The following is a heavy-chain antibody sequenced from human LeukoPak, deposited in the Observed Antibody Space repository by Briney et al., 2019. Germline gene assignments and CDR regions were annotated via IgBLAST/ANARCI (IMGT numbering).Heavy chain of an antibody. CDR2: IYYSGST. CDR3: ARRPSGTYYRGAFDI. D-gene: IGHD1-26*01. V-gene: IGHV4-39*01. CDR1: GGSISSSNYS. J-gene: IGHJ3*02. Sequence: SETLSLTCTVSGGSISSSNYSWGWIRQPSGKGLEWIGTIYYSGSTFYNSSLKSRVTISVDTSKNQFSLKLSSVTAADTAVYYCARRPSGTYYRGAFDIWGQGTMVTVSS.